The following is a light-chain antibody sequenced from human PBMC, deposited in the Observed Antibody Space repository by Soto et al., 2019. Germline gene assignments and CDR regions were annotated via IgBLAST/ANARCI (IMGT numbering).Light chain of an antibody. CDR2: GAS. Sequence: IVLTQSPGTLSLSPGERVTLSCRASQSVTTRLAWYQHKPGQAPRLLIYGASSRATGIPDRFTGSGSGTDFTLTIGRLEPEDFAVYYCQQYGGSPTFGEGTRLEIK. V-gene: IGKV3-20*01. J-gene: IGKJ5*01. CDR1: QSVTTR. CDR3: QQYGGSPT.